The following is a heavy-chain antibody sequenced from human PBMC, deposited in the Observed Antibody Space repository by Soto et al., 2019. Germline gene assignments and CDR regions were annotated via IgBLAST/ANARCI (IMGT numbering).Heavy chain of an antibody. J-gene: IGHJ4*02. Sequence: SETLSLTCAVSGGSINSGGYYWSWIRQHPGKGLEWIGCIYYSGNTYYNPSLKSRVTISVDTSMNQFSLKLSSVTAADTAVYYCARVSTLGYCSGGSCYRIDSWGQGTLLTVSS. D-gene: IGHD2-15*01. V-gene: IGHV4-31*11. CDR1: GGSINSGGYY. CDR2: IYYSGNT. CDR3: ARVSTLGYCSGGSCYRIDS.